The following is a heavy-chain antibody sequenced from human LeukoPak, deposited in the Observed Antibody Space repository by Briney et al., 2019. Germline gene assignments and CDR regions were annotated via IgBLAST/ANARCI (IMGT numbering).Heavy chain of an antibody. J-gene: IGHJ3*02. D-gene: IGHD1-26*01. V-gene: IGHV5-51*01. Sequence: GESLKISCKGSGYSFTSYWIGWVRQMPGKGLEWMGIIYPGDSDTRYSPSFQGQVTISADKSISTAYLQWSSLKASDTAMYYCARPKSGSYLGGDAFDIWGQGTMVTVSS. CDR1: GYSFTSYW. CDR3: ARPKSGSYLGGDAFDI. CDR2: IYPGDSDT.